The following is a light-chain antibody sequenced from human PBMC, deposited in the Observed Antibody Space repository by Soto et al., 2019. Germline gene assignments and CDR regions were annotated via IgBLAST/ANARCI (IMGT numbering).Light chain of an antibody. CDR2: DVS. CDR3: QQYRCSPMT. J-gene: IGKJ5*01. Sequence: IVLKHSADTLSVYPGERPTLYSRASQNISNYLLWYQQKPGQAPRLLIYDVSNRATDIPDRFSCSRPRTDFTLTLSTRQPEESAVYYYQQYRCSPMTVGRGTRLEIK. CDR1: QNISNY. V-gene: IGKV3-20*01.